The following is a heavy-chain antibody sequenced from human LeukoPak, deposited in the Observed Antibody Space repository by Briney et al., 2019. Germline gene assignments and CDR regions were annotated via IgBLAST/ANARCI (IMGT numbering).Heavy chain of an antibody. Sequence: SGTLSLTCTVSGGSISSYYWSWIRQPPGKGLEWIGYIYYSGSTNYNPSLKSRVTISVDTSKNQFSLKLSSVTAADTAVYYCARDGSGWYYFDYWGQGTLVTVSS. CDR1: GGSISSYY. D-gene: IGHD6-19*01. CDR3: ARDGSGWYYFDY. V-gene: IGHV4-59*01. CDR2: IYYSGST. J-gene: IGHJ4*02.